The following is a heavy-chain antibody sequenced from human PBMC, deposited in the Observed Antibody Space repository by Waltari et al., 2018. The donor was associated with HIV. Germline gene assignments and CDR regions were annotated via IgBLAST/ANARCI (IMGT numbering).Heavy chain of an antibody. J-gene: IGHJ6*02. V-gene: IGHV4-34*02. D-gene: IGHD3-10*01. Sequence: QVRLQQWGTGLLKSSETLSRTCAVYGASFRDYYWNWFRQSPGQGLQWIGEVNDVGGVRYSPSFRSRVSMSMDASKNQFSLNLTSVTAADTAVYYCARGRWRNRGPLPMDVWAPGAMVIVSS. CDR3: ARGRWRNRGPLPMDV. CDR2: VNDVGGV. CDR1: GASFRDYY.